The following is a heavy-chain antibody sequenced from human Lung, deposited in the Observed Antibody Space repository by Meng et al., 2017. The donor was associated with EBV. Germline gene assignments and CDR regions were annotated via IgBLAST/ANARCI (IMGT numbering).Heavy chain of an antibody. Sequence: QLGAGLLGPLGPLSRRCAVYGGSFRDYSWTWVRHPPGKGLEWIGEINHSGITNYNPSLKSRVTITVDTSKNQFSLSLNSVTAADTAVYYCARGGTSSAPFDYWGQETLVTVSS. D-gene: IGHD2-2*01. CDR3: ARGGTSSAPFDY. V-gene: IGHV4-34*01. CDR1: GGSFRDYS. J-gene: IGHJ4*02. CDR2: INHSGIT.